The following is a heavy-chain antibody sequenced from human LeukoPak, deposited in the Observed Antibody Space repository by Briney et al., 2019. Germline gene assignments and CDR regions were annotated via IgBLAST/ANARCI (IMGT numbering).Heavy chain of an antibody. Sequence: GGSLRLSCSASGFTFSTYEMHWVRQAPGKGLESVSDISSSGSTVYYAYSVKGRFTTSRDNAKNFLYLQMHSLRAEDTAVYYCSLLAVASPQDYWGQGTLVTVSS. J-gene: IGHJ4*02. CDR1: GFTFSTYE. CDR3: SLLAVASPQDY. D-gene: IGHD6-19*01. V-gene: IGHV3-48*03. CDR2: ISSSGSTV.